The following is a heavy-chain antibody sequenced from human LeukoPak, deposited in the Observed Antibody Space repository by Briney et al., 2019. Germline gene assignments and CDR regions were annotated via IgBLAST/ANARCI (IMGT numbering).Heavy chain of an antibody. Sequence: ASVKVSCKASGYTFTGYYIHWVRQAPGQGLEWMGWINPDSGGTSSAQKFQGRVTMTRDTSISTAYMELNRLRSDDTAVYYCARAGGGYSSGWGAFDIWAKGQWSPSL. J-gene: IGHJ3*02. CDR3: ARAGGGYSSGWGAFDI. CDR1: GYTFTGYY. V-gene: IGHV1-2*02. D-gene: IGHD5-18*01. CDR2: INPDSGGT.